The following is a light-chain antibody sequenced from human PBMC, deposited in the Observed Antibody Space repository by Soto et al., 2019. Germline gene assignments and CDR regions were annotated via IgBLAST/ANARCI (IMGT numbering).Light chain of an antibody. CDR1: QSISSW. Sequence: DIQMTQSPSTLSASVGDRVTITCRASQSISSWLAWYQQKPGKAPKLLIYRASALETGVPSRFSGSGSGTEFTLTISSLQPDDFATYYGLQYNTYWTFGQGTKVEIK. CDR3: LQYNTYWT. V-gene: IGKV1-5*03. CDR2: RAS. J-gene: IGKJ1*01.